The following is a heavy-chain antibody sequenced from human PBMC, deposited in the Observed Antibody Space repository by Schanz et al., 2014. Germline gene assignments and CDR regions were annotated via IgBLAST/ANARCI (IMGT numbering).Heavy chain of an antibody. CDR3: AKDHFGHYDSSGCSDCYYYGMDV. CDR1: GFTFSNYG. CDR2: ISYDGNTK. D-gene: IGHD3-22*01. Sequence: QVQLVESGGGVVQPGRSLRLSCAASGFTFSNYGLHWVRQAPGKGLEWVTVISYDGNTKYYADSVKGRFTISRDNSKNTLFLQVNSLRAEDTAVYYCAKDHFGHYDSSGCSDCYYYGMDVWGQGTTVTVSS. V-gene: IGHV3-30*18. J-gene: IGHJ6*02.